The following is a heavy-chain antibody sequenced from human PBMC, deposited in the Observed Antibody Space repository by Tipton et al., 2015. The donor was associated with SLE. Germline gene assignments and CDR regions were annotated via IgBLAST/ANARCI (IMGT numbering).Heavy chain of an antibody. CDR2: TCYRSKWYN. CDR3: ARAQGSSWYVNWYFDL. V-gene: IGHV6-1*01. Sequence: GLVKPSQTLSLTCAISGDSVSSNSAAWNWIRQSPSRGLEWLGRTCYRSKWYNDYAVSVKSRIIINPDTYKNQFSLQLNSVTPEDTAVYYCARAQGSSWYVNWYFDLWGRGTLVTVAS. J-gene: IGHJ2*01. D-gene: IGHD6-13*01. CDR1: GDSVSSNSAA.